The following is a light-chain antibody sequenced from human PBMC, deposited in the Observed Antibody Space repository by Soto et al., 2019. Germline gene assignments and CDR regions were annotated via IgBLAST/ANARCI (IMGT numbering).Light chain of an antibody. J-gene: IGLJ1*01. CDR2: EGS. CDR3: CSYAGSSTSPYV. CDR1: SSDVGSYNL. Sequence: QSVLTQPASASGSPGQSITISCTGTSSDVGSYNLVSWYQQHPGKAPKLMIYEGSKRPSGVSNRFSGSKSGNTASLTISGLQAEDESDYYCCSYAGSSTSPYVFGTGTKVTVL. V-gene: IGLV2-23*01.